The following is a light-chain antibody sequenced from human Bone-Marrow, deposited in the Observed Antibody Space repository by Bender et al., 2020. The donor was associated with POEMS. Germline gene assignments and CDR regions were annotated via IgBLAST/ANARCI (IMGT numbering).Light chain of an antibody. J-gene: IGLJ1*01. CDR3: AAWDDSLRGKV. CDR2: SNN. Sequence: QSVLTQPPSTSGTPGQRVTISCSGSTSNIGSNTVNWYQQLPGTAPKLLIYSNNQRPSGVPDRFSASKSGTSASLAIRGLQSDDEADYYCAAWDDSLRGKVFGTGTKVTVL. V-gene: IGLV1-44*01. CDR1: TSNIGSNT.